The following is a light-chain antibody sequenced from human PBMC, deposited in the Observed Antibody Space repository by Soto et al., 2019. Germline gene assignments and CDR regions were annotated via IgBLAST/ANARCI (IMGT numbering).Light chain of an antibody. J-gene: IGKJ4*01. V-gene: IGKV3-11*01. CDR2: DAS. CDR3: QQRTSWPRT. Sequence: EIVLTQSPATLSLFPGERATLPCRASQTVSKYLAWYQQKPGQAPRLLIYDASNRATGIPARFSGSGSGTDFTLTISSLEPEDFAVYYCQQRTSWPRTFGGGSKVDIK. CDR1: QTVSKY.